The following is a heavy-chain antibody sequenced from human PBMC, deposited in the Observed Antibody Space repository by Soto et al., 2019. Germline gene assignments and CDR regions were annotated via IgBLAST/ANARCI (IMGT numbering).Heavy chain of an antibody. CDR3: ARHGAAAGTNWYFDL. Sequence: QLQLQESGPGLVKPSETLSLTCAVSGGSISSSSYYWGWIRQPPGKGLEWIGSIHYSGNTYYIPSLKVRVTTSVDTSKNQFSRKLTSVTAADTAVYYCARHGAAAGTNWYFDLWGRGTLVTVSS. J-gene: IGHJ2*01. CDR2: IHYSGNT. D-gene: IGHD6-13*01. CDR1: GGSISSSSYY. V-gene: IGHV4-39*01.